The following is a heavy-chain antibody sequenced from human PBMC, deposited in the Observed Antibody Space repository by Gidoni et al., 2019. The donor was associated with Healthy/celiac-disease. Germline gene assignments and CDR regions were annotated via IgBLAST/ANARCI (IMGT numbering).Heavy chain of an antibody. D-gene: IGHD2-2*01. CDR2: ISGSGGST. CDR1: GFTCSSYA. V-gene: IGHV3-23*01. J-gene: IGHJ4*02. Sequence: EVQLLESGGGLVQPGGSLRLSCAASGFTCSSYAMSWVRQAPGKGLEWVSAISGSGGSTYYADAVKGRFTISRDNSKNTLYLQMNSLRAEDTAVYYCAKRAVIVVVPAAADYWGQGTLVTVSS. CDR3: AKRAVIVVVPAAADY.